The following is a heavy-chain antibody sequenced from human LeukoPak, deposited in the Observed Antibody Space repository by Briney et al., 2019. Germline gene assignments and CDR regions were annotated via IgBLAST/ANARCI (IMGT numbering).Heavy chain of an antibody. J-gene: IGHJ4*02. V-gene: IGHV3-66*01. CDR2: IYSGGST. CDR3: ARGSSGSYDY. D-gene: IGHD1-26*01. CDR1: GFTVSSIY. Sequence: PGGSLRLSRAASGFTVSSIYMSWVRQAPGKGLEWVSVIYSGGSTYYADSEKGRFTISRDNPKNTLYLQRDSLRAEDTAVYYGARGSSGSYDYWGQGTLVTVSS.